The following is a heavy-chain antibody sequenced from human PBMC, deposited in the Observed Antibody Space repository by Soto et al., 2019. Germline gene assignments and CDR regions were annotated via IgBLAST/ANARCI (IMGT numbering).Heavy chain of an antibody. CDR2: IYWDDDK. CDR1: AFSLSTGGVG. V-gene: IGHV2-5*02. CDR3: IQSRCGGDCLQSYASYYYYGMDA. Sequence: SGPTLVNPTQTLTLTFTFSAFSLSTGGVGVGWIRQPPGKALEWLALIYWDDDKRYSPSLRSRLTITKDTSKNQVVLTMTNMDPVDTATYYCIQSRCGGDCLQSYASYYYYGMDAWGQGTTVTVSS. J-gene: IGHJ6*02. D-gene: IGHD2-21*02.